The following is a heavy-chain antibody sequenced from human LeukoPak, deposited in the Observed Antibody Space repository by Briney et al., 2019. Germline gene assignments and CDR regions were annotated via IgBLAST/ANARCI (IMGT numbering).Heavy chain of an antibody. D-gene: IGHD3-10*01. Sequence: PGGSLRLSCAASGFTVSSNYMSWVRQAPGKGLEWVSVIYSGGSTYYADSVKGRFTISRDNSKNTLYLQMNSLRAEDTAVYYCAREAVRGDRDYWGQGTLVTVSS. CDR2: IYSGGST. V-gene: IGHV3-53*01. CDR1: GFTVSSNY. J-gene: IGHJ4*02. CDR3: AREAVRGDRDY.